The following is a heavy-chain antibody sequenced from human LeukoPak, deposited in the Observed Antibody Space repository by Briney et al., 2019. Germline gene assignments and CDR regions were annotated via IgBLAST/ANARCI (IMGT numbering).Heavy chain of an antibody. D-gene: IGHD5-12*01. Sequence: ASVTVSCKASGYIFNTYVITWVRQAPGQGLEWMGWVSAYNGNTNYAQKFQGRITMTTDTSTSTAYMELSSLRSEDTAVYYCAARGYSGYGPYYYYGMDVWGQGTTVTVSS. V-gene: IGHV1-18*01. CDR3: AARGYSGYGPYYYYGMDV. J-gene: IGHJ6*02. CDR2: VSAYNGNT. CDR1: GYIFNTYV.